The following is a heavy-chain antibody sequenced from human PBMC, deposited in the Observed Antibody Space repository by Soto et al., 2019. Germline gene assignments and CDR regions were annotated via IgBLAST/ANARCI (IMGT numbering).Heavy chain of an antibody. CDR1: GGSFTDYY. D-gene: IGHD3-3*01. CDR2: INHSGST. J-gene: IGHJ4*02. CDR3: ARTRISIFGVVTPRYYFDY. V-gene: IGHV4-34*01. Sequence: SETLSLTCAVYGGSFTDYYCSWIRQPPGKGLEWIGEINHSGSTNYNPSLKSRVTMPVDTSKNQFSLKLTSVTAADTAVYYCARTRISIFGVVTPRYYFDYWGQGTLVTVSS.